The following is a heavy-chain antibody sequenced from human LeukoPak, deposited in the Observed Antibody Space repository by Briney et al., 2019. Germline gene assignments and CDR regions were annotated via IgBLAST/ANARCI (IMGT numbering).Heavy chain of an antibody. Sequence: SETLSLTCAVYGGSFSGYYWSWIRQPPGKGLEWSGEINHSGSTNYNPSLKSRVTISVDTSKNQFSLKLSSVTAADTAVYYCARGTGPYYFDYWGQGTLVSVSS. CDR2: INHSGST. V-gene: IGHV4-34*01. CDR3: ARGTGPYYFDY. J-gene: IGHJ4*02. CDR1: GGSFSGYY. D-gene: IGHD3-9*01.